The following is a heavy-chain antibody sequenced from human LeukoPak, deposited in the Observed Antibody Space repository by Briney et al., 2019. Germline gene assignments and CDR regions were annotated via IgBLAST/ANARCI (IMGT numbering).Heavy chain of an antibody. Sequence: ASVKVSCKASGGTFSSYAISWVRQAPGQGLKWMGGIIPIFGTANYAQKFQGRVTITTDESTSTAYMELSSLRSEDTAVYYCARGCSSTSCSIDYWGQGTLVTVSS. V-gene: IGHV1-69*05. CDR1: GGTFSSYA. CDR3: ARGCSSTSCSIDY. D-gene: IGHD2-2*01. CDR2: IIPIFGTA. J-gene: IGHJ4*02.